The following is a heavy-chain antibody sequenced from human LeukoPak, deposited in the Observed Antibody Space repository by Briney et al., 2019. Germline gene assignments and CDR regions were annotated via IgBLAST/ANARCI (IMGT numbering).Heavy chain of an antibody. D-gene: IGHD2-2*01. Sequence: AESLKISCKGSGYSFASHWIGWVRQMPGKGLEWIGIIYPGDSDTRYSPSFQGQVTISADKSINTAYLQWSSLKASDTAIYYCARRGYCGSTTSCYFWFDPWGQGTLVTVSS. CDR2: IYPGDSDT. CDR3: ARRGYCGSTTSCYFWFDP. V-gene: IGHV5-51*01. CDR1: GYSFASHW. J-gene: IGHJ5*02.